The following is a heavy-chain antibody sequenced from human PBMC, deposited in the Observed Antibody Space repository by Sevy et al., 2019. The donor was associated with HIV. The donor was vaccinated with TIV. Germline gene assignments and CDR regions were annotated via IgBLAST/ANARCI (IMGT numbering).Heavy chain of an antibody. CDR3: ARSHLAFCALDCFSPYYFDT. CDR2: IYSSGST. J-gene: IGHJ4*02. CDR1: GGSISSYY. Sequence: SETLSLTCSVSGGSISSYYWNWIRQPPGKGLERIGYIYSSGSTNYNARLTSRVSISVYMSKTHFSLKLSSVTAADTAVYYCARSHLAFCALDCFSPYYFDTWGQGTPVTVSS. D-gene: IGHD2-21*01. V-gene: IGHV4-59*01.